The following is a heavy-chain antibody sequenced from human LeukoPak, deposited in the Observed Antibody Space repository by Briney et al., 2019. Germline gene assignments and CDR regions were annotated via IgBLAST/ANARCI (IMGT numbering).Heavy chain of an antibody. CDR3: ATLRLSDHFDY. CDR1: GFTFSSYA. CDR2: LTDNGNTT. J-gene: IGHJ4*02. D-gene: IGHD2-15*01. V-gene: IGHV3-23*01. Sequence: GGSLRLSCAASGFTFSSYAMNWVRLAPGTGLQWVSALTDNGNTTYYADPVKGRFTISRDNSKNTLYLQMNSLRAEDTAVYYCATLRLSDHFDYWGQGTLVTVSS.